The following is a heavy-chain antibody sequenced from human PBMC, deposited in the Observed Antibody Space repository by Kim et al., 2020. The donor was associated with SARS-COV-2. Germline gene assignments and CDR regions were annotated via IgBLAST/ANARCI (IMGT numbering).Heavy chain of an antibody. J-gene: IGHJ6*02. Sequence: SETLSLTCTVSGGSISSGGYYWSWIRQHPGKGLEWIGYIYYSGSTYYNPSLKSRVTISVDTSKNQFSLKLSSVTAADTAVYYCARDLIRGGDYYGMDVWGQGTTVTVSS. CDR3: ARDLIRGGDYYGMDV. CDR2: IYYSGST. CDR1: GGSISSGGYY. D-gene: IGHD3-10*01. V-gene: IGHV4-31*03.